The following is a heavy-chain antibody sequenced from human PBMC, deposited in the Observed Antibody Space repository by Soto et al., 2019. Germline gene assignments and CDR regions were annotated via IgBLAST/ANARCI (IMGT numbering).Heavy chain of an antibody. CDR2: IYYSGST. V-gene: IGHV4-39*01. D-gene: IGHD3-22*01. J-gene: IGHJ4*02. CDR3: ARLVYYYDSSGYPDFDY. Sequence: SETLSLTCTVSGGSTSSSSYYWGWIRQPPGKGLEWIGSIYYSGSTYYNPSLKSRVTISVDTSKNQFSLKLSSVTAADTAVYYCARLVYYYDSSGYPDFDYWGQGTLVTVSS. CDR1: GGSTSSSSYY.